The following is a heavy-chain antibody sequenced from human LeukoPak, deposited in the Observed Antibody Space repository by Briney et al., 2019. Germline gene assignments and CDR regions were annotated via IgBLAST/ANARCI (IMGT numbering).Heavy chain of an antibody. D-gene: IGHD2-21*02. CDR3: AKDRRHIVVVTARIADAFDI. CDR1: GFPFSDYG. CDR2: ISHDGSNK. V-gene: IGHV3-30*18. Sequence: AGTSLRLSCAASGFPFSDYGMYWVRQAPGKGLEWLAVISHDGSNKYYADSVKGRITISRDNSMNTLYLQMNSLRDEDTAVYYCAKDRRHIVVVTARIADAFDIWGQGTMVTVSS. J-gene: IGHJ3*02.